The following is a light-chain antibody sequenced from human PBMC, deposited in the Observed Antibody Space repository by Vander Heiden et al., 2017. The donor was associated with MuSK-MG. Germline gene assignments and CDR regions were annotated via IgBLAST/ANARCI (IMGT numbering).Light chain of an antibody. V-gene: IGLV2-14*03. Sequence: QSALTQPASVSGYPGQSITISCIGTSSDVGGYNLVSWYQHHPGKAPKLMIYDVDNRPSGVSNRFSGSKSGNTASLTISGLQAEDEADYYCSSWEIRGTLVVFGGGTKLTVL. CDR1: SSDVGGYNL. CDR3: SSWEIRGTLVV. J-gene: IGLJ2*01. CDR2: DVD.